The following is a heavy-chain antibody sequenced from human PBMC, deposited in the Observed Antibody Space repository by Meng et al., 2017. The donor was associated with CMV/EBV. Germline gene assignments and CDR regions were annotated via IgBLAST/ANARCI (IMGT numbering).Heavy chain of an antibody. J-gene: IGHJ6*02. CDR2: IVPFFPTT. D-gene: IGHD3-3*01. Sequence: SVKVSCKSSGGSFSRYAFSWVRQAPGQGLKWVGGIVPFFPTTNYAQKFQGRITMTADESTTTAHMELRSLRSEDTAVYYCVRVLGDFWSGFGTQDYYYHNMDVWGPGTTVTVS. CDR1: GGSFSRYA. V-gene: IGHV1-69*13. CDR3: VRVLGDFWSGFGTQDYYYHNMDV.